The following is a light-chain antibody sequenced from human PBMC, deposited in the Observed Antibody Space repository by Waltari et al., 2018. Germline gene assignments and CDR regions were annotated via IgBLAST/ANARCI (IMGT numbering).Light chain of an antibody. CDR3: QQYNSYPIFT. CDR2: KAS. CDR1: QSISSW. J-gene: IGKJ3*01. V-gene: IGKV1-5*03. Sequence: DIQMTPSPSTLSASVGDRVTIPFRASQSISSWLAWYQQKPGKAPKLLIYKASSLESGVPSRFSDSVSGTEFTLTISSLQPDDFATYYCQQYNSYPIFTFGPGTKVDIK.